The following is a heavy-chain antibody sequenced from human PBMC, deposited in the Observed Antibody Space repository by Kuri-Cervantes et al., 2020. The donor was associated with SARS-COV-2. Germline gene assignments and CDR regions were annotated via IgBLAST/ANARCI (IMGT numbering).Heavy chain of an antibody. CDR1: GFTFSSYA. D-gene: IGHD1-26*01. CDR3: AKDLWEWERFCFYGMDV. Sequence: GESLKISCAASGFTFSSYAMHWVRQAPGKGLEWVAVTSFDENNKRYADSVKGRFSISRDNSKNTLYLQMNSLKVEDTAVYYCAKDLWEWERFCFYGMDVWGQGTTVTVSS. V-gene: IGHV3-30*04. J-gene: IGHJ6*02. CDR2: TSFDENNK.